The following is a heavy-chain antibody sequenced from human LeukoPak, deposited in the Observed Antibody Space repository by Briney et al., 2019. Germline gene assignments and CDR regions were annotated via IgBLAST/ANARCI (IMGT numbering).Heavy chain of an antibody. J-gene: IGHJ4*02. V-gene: IGHV1-3*03. CDR3: ARADCSAGSCYRHFDS. CDR1: GYTFTSYG. D-gene: IGHD2-15*01. CDR2: INAGNGNT. Sequence: ASVKVSCKASGYTFTSYGIHWVRQAPGQRLEWMGWINAGNGNTRYSQEFQGRVTITRDTSTSTAYLELSSLRSDDMGVYYCARADCSAGSCYRHFDSWGQGTLVTVSS.